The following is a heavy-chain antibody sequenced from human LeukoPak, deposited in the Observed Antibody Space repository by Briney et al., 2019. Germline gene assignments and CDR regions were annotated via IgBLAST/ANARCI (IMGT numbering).Heavy chain of an antibody. D-gene: IGHD3-10*01. CDR3: ARAYGSGSYYHGGFDY. CDR1: GFTFSSYA. Sequence: GGSLRLSCAASGFTFSSYAMSWVRQAPGKGLEWVSRINSDGSSTSYADSVKGRFTISRDNAKNSLYLQMNSLRAEDTAVYYCARAYGSGSYYHGGFDYWGQGTLVTVSS. V-gene: IGHV3-74*01. CDR2: INSDGSST. J-gene: IGHJ4*02.